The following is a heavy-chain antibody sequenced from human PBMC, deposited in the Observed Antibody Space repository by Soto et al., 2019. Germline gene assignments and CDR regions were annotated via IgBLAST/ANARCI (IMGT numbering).Heavy chain of an antibody. CDR1: GGTFGSYA. Sequence: QVQLVQSGAEVKKPGSSVKVSCKTSGGTFGSYAISWVRQAPGQGLEWMGGIIPIFSTPNYAQKFQGRVTINADDSTSTDYMELSSLRSEDTAVYYCARPIQYYFDTSAQSAWFDPWGQGTLVTVSS. V-gene: IGHV1-69*12. D-gene: IGHD3-22*01. CDR3: ARPIQYYFDTSAQSAWFDP. J-gene: IGHJ5*02. CDR2: IIPIFSTP.